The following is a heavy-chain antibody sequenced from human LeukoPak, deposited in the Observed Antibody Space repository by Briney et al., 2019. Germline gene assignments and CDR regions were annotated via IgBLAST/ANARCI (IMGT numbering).Heavy chain of an antibody. CDR1: GFTFSTYG. V-gene: IGHV3-23*01. J-gene: IGHJ4*02. Sequence: GGSLTLSCATSGFTFSTYGMHWVRQAPGKGLEWVSGVSGSGGNTYSAAPVKGRSFISKDNSTNTPYPQMNILSAEDTAVYYCAKASGYSSNTGYYWGQGTLVTVSS. CDR3: AKASGYSSNTGYY. D-gene: IGHD6-13*01. CDR2: VSGSGGNT.